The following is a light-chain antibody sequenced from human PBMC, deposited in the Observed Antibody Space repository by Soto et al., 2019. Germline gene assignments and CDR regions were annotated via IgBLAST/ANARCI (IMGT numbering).Light chain of an antibody. CDR2: EVS. CDR3: CSYAGSSALYVV. CDR1: SSDVGSYNL. V-gene: IGLV2-23*02. J-gene: IGLJ2*01. Sequence: QSALTQPAAVSGSPGQSITISCTGTSSDVGSYNLVSWYQQHPGKAPKLMIYEVSKPSSGVSNRFSGSKSGNTADLTNSDLQAEDEANYYFCSYAGSSALYVVFGAGTKLAVL.